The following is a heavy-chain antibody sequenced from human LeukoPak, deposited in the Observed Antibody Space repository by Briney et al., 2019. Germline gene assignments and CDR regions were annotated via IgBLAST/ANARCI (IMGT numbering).Heavy chain of an antibody. V-gene: IGHV4-34*01. CDR3: ARDNRNSSGSYGFDY. D-gene: IGHD3-22*01. J-gene: IGHJ4*02. Sequence: SETLSLTCAVYGGPFSGYYWSWIRQPPGKGLEWIGEINHSGSTNYNPSLKSRVTISVDTSKNQFSLKLSSVTAADTAVYYCARDNRNSSGSYGFDYWGQGTLVTVSS. CDR2: INHSGST. CDR1: GGPFSGYY.